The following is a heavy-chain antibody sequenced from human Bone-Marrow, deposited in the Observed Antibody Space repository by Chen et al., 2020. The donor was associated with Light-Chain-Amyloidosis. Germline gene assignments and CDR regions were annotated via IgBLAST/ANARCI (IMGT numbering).Heavy chain of an antibody. D-gene: IGHD5-18*01. J-gene: IGHJ6*02. CDR2: ITPNSGGT. Sequence: QVQLVQSGAEVKKPGASVKVSCKASGYTFTGYYMHWVRQAPGQGLEWMGWITPNSGGTNYAQKFQGRVTKTRDTSISTAYMELSRLRSDDTAVYYCARDRGYSYGYGYYYYGMDVWGQGTTVTVSS. CDR1: GYTFTGYY. CDR3: ARDRGYSYGYGYYYYGMDV. V-gene: IGHV1-2*02.